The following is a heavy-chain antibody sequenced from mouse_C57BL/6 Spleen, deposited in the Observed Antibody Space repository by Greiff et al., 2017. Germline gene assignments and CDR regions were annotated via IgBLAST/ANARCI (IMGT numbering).Heavy chain of an antibody. J-gene: IGHJ3*01. V-gene: IGHV1-69*01. CDR3: ARSRDYDYDGVFAY. CDR1: GYTFTSYW. D-gene: IGHD2-4*01. CDR2: IDPSDSYT. Sequence: QVQLKQPGAELVMPGASVKLSCKASGYTFTSYWMHWVKQRPGQGLEWIGEIDPSDSYTNYNQKFKGKSTLTVDKSSSTAYMQLSSLTSEDSAVYYCARSRDYDYDGVFAYWGQGTLVTVSA.